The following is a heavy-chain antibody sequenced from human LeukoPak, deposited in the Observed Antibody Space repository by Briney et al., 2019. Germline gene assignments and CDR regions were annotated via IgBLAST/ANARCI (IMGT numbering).Heavy chain of an antibody. CDR2: ISSSSSYI. V-gene: IGHV3-21*01. CDR3: ATDKIVGASKFDF. CDR1: GFTFSSYS. J-gene: IGHJ4*02. D-gene: IGHD1-26*01. Sequence: GGSLRLSCAASGFTFSSYSMNWVRQAPGKGLEWVSSISSSSSYIYYADSVKGRFTISRDNAKNSVFLQMNSLRTEDTAVYYCATDKIVGASKFDFWGQGTLVTVSS.